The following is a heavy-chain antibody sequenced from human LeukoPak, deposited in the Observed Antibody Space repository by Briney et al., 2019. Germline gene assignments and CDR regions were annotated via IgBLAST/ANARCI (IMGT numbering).Heavy chain of an antibody. D-gene: IGHD2-2*01. CDR3: ARGYCSSTSCYYGVDY. Sequence: ASVKVSCKASGYTFTNFAVHWVRQAPGQRLEWMGWINAGNGNTKYSQEFQGRVTISRDTSASTAYMELSSLRSEDMAVYYCARGYCSSTSCYYGVDYWGQGALVTVSS. CDR2: INAGNGNT. V-gene: IGHV1-3*03. J-gene: IGHJ4*02. CDR1: GYTFTNFA.